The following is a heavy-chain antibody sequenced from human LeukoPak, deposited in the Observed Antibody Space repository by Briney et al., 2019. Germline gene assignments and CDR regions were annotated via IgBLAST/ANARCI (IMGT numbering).Heavy chain of an antibody. CDR1: VFTFSTYV. J-gene: IGHJ4*02. CDR3: VRGTGY. Sequence: GVSLRLSCSVSVFTFSTYVMHWVRQAQGKGLEYVSAISSNGDNTYYADSVKGRFTISRDNSKNTLYLQMSSLRADDTAVYYCVRGTGYWGQGTLVTVSS. CDR2: ISSNGDNT. V-gene: IGHV3-64D*06.